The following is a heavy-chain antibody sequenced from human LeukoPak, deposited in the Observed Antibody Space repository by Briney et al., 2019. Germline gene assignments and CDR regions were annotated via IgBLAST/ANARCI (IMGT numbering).Heavy chain of an antibody. D-gene: IGHD6-13*01. CDR2: ISGSGTST. CDR1: GFTFSSYA. J-gene: IGHJ4*02. V-gene: IGHV3-23*01. Sequence: GGSLRLSCAASGFTFSSYAMSWVRQAPGKGLQWVSSISGSGTSTYYADSVKGRFTISRDNSKNTLFLQMNSLRTDDTAVYYCAKERYSSSWYVFDYWGQGSLVTVSS. CDR3: AKERYSSSWYVFDY.